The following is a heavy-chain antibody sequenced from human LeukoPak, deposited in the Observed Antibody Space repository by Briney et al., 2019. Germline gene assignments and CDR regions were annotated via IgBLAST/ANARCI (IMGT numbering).Heavy chain of an antibody. CDR3: ARQDSSGYYYEGYFQH. V-gene: IGHV4-61*02. CDR2: IYTSGST. Sequence: PSQTLSLTCTVSGGSISSGSYYWRWIRQPAGKGLEWIGRIYTSGSTNYNPSLKSRVTISVDTSKNRFSLKLRSVTAADTAVYYCARQDSSGYYYEGYFQHWGQGTLVTVSS. J-gene: IGHJ1*01. D-gene: IGHD3-22*01. CDR1: GGSISSGSYY.